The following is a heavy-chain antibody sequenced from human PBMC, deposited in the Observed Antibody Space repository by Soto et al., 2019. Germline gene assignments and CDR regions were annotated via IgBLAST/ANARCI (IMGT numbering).Heavy chain of an antibody. Sequence: QVQLVQSGAEVKKPGSSVKVSCKASGGTFSSYAISWVRQAPGQGLEWMGGIIPIFGTANYAQKFQGRVTIPADESTSTAYMELGSLRSEDTAVYYCARVGRVSSGSYYNRGWFDPWGQGTLVTVSS. V-gene: IGHV1-69*12. CDR2: IIPIFGTA. J-gene: IGHJ5*02. D-gene: IGHD3-10*01. CDR3: ARVGRVSSGSYYNRGWFDP. CDR1: GGTFSSYA.